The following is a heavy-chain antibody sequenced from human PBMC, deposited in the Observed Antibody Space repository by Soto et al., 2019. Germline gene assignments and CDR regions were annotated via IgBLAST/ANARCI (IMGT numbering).Heavy chain of an antibody. Sequence: QLQLQESGPGLVKPSETLSLTCTVSGGSISSSSYYWGWIRQPPGKGLEWIGSIYYSGSTYYNPSLKSRVTISVDTSKNQFSLKLSSVTAADTAVYYCARPTAAAHFDYWGQGTLVTVSS. D-gene: IGHD6-13*01. V-gene: IGHV4-39*01. CDR2: IYYSGST. J-gene: IGHJ4*02. CDR3: ARPTAAAHFDY. CDR1: GGSISSSSYY.